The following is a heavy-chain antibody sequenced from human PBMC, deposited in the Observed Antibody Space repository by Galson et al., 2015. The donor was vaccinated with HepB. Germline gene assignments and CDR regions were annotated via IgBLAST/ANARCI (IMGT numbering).Heavy chain of an antibody. Sequence: SLRLSCAASGFTFSSYAMHWVRQAPGKGLEWVAVISYDGSNKYYADSVKGRFTISRDNSKNTLYLQMNSLRAEDTAVYYCAREGWEGYYYYYYYMDVWGKGTTVTVSS. V-gene: IGHV3-30-3*01. J-gene: IGHJ6*03. D-gene: IGHD1-26*01. CDR1: GFTFSSYA. CDR3: AREGWEGYYYYYYYMDV. CDR2: ISYDGSNK.